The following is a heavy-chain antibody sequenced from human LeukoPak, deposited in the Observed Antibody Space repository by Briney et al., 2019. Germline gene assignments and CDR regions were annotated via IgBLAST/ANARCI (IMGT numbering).Heavy chain of an antibody. CDR1: RYTFTGYY. V-gene: IGHV1-2*02. CDR3: ARETRNWNYVEWFDP. CDR2: INPNSGGT. J-gene: IGHJ5*02. D-gene: IGHD1-7*01. Sequence: ASVKVSCKASRYTFTGYYMHWVRQATGQGLEWMGWINPNSGGTNYAQKFQGRVTMTRDTSISTAYMELSRLRSDDTAVYYCARETRNWNYVEWFDPWGQGTLVTVCS.